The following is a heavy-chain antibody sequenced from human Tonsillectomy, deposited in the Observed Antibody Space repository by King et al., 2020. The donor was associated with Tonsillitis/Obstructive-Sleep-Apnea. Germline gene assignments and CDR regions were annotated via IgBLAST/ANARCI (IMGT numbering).Heavy chain of an antibody. CDR2: IYYSGST. CDR1: GGSISNSNYY. J-gene: IGHJ5*02. D-gene: IGHD2-15*01. CDR3: ARLGNCSGGSCFWFDP. Sequence: QLQESGPGLVKPSETLSLTCTVSGGSISNSNYYWGWIRQPPGKGLEWIGAIYYSGSTYYNPSLKSRVTLSVDTSKNQFSLKLTSVTASDTTVYYSARLGNCSGGSCFWFDPWGQGTLVTVSS. V-gene: IGHV4-39*01.